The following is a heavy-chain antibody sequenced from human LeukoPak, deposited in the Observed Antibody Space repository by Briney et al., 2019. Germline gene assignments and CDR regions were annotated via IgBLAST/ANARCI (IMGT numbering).Heavy chain of an antibody. CDR1: GFTFSSYE. J-gene: IGHJ4*02. D-gene: IGHD6-13*01. V-gene: IGHV3-48*03. Sequence: GGSLRLSCAASGFTFSSYEMNWVRQAPGKGLEWVSSISSGGITIYYADSEKGRFTISRDNAKNSLYLQMNSLRVEDTAVYYCARVGVFSSSWLLYWGQGTPVTVSS. CDR3: ARVGVFSSSWLLY. CDR2: ISSGGITI.